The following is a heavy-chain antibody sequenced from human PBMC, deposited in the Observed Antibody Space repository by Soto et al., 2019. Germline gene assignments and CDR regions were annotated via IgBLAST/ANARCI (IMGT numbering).Heavy chain of an antibody. Sequence: SETLSLTCTVSGGSISSGDYYWSWVRQPPGKGLEWIGYIYYSGTTYYNPSLKSRITISVDTSKNQFSLKLSSVTAADTAVYYCASVGYYPRSMDVWGQGTTVTVSS. V-gene: IGHV4-30-4*01. D-gene: IGHD3-10*01. CDR3: ASVGYYPRSMDV. J-gene: IGHJ6*02. CDR1: GGSISSGDYY. CDR2: IYYSGTT.